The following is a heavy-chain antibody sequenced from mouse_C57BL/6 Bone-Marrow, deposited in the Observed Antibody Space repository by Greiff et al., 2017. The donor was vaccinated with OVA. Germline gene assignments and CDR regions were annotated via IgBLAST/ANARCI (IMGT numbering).Heavy chain of an antibody. D-gene: IGHD3-2*01. CDR3: ARRGRRQPAMDY. Sequence: EVKLVESGGGLVQPGGSLKLSCAASGFTFSDYYMYWVRQTPEKRLEWVAYISNGGGSTYYPDTVKGRFTISRDNAKNTLYLQMSRLKSEDTAMYYCARRGRRQPAMDYWGQGTSVTVSS. CDR2: ISNGGGST. J-gene: IGHJ4*01. CDR1: GFTFSDYY. V-gene: IGHV5-12*01.